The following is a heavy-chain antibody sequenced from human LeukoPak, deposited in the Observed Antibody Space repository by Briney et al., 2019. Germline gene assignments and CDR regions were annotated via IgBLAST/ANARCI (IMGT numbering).Heavy chain of an antibody. J-gene: IGHJ4*02. CDR1: GESFRGHY. CDR3: ARGLLLSLWLGESYYFDY. Sequence: SETLSLTCAVYGESFRGHYWSWIRQPPGKGLEWIGEINHSGGTNYNPSLKSRVTISVDTSKNQFSLKLSSVTAADTAVYYCARGLLLSLWLGESYYFDYWGQGALVTVSS. CDR2: INHSGGT. V-gene: IGHV4-34*01. D-gene: IGHD3-10*01.